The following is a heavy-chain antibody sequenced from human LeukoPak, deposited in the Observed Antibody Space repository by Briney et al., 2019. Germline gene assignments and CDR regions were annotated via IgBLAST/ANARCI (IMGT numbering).Heavy chain of an antibody. J-gene: IGHJ3*02. V-gene: IGHV4-59*01. CDR3: ARATNYDFWSGYAIHAFDI. CDR2: IYYSGST. CDR1: GGSISSYY. Sequence: KSSETLSLTCTVSGGSISSYYWSWIRQPPGKGLEWIGYIYYSGSTNYNPSLKSRVTISVDTSKNQFSLKLSSVTAADTAVYYCARATNYDFWSGYAIHAFDIWGQGTMVTVSS. D-gene: IGHD3-3*01.